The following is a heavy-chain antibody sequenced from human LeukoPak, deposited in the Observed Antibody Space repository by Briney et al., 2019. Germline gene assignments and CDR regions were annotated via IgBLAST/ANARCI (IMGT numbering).Heavy chain of an antibody. J-gene: IGHJ4*02. V-gene: IGHV4-34*01. CDR1: GGSFSGYY. D-gene: IGHD1-26*01. CDR2: INHSGST. CDR3: ARARIVGATGVPKVLDY. Sequence: SETLSLTCAVYGGSFSGYYWSWIRQPPGKGLEWIGEINHSGSTNYNPALKSRVTISVDTSKNQFSLKLSSVTAADTAVYYCARARIVGATGVPKVLDYWGQGTLVTVSS.